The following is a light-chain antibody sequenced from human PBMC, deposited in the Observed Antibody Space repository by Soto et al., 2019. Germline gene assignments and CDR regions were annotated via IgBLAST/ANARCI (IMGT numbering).Light chain of an antibody. CDR2: AAS. CDR3: QKSNSAPLT. J-gene: IGKJ3*01. V-gene: IGKV1-27*01. Sequence: DIPMTQSPTSLSASVGDRVTITCRASQDIRNYLAWYQQKPGKVPKLLIYAASSLQSGVPSRFSGSGSGTDFTLSISSLQPEDVATYYCQKSNSAPLTFGPGTKVDIK. CDR1: QDIRNY.